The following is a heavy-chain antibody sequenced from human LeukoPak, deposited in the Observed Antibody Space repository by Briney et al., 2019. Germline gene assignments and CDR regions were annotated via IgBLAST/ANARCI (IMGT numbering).Heavy chain of an antibody. CDR3: ARLEYYYVSGNYYKLFDY. Sequence: PGGSLRLSCAASGFTFSSYWMSWVRQAPGKGLEWVSDISSSGSTIYFADSVKGRFTISRDNAKNSLYLQMNSLRDEDTAVYYCARLEYYYVSGNYYKLFDYWGQGTLVTVCS. CDR2: ISSSGSTI. J-gene: IGHJ4*02. V-gene: IGHV3-48*02. D-gene: IGHD3-10*01. CDR1: GFTFSSYW.